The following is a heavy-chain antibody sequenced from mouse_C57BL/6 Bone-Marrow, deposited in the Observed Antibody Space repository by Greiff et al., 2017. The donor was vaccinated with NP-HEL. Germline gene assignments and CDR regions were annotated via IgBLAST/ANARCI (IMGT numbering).Heavy chain of an antibody. J-gene: IGHJ2*01. Sequence: QVQLQQSGAELARPGASVKLSCKASGYTFTSYGISWVKQRTGQGLEWIGEIYPRSGNTYYNEKFKGKATLTADKSSSTAYMELRSLTSEDSAVYFCARRSSGSSYLDYWGQGTTLTVSS. CDR3: ARRSSGSSYLDY. CDR2: IYPRSGNT. CDR1: GYTFTSYG. V-gene: IGHV1-81*01. D-gene: IGHD1-1*01.